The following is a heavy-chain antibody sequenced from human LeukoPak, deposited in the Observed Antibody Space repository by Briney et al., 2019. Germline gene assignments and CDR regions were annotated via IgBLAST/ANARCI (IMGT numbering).Heavy chain of an antibody. Sequence: GGSLRLSCAASGFTFSTYAMHWVRQASGKGLEWVGRIRSRTNNYATAYGASVKGRFTISRDDSKSTAYLHMNSLKTEDTAVYYCTRLGFDPWGQGTLVTVSS. J-gene: IGHJ5*02. V-gene: IGHV3-73*01. CDR1: GFTFSTYA. CDR3: TRLGFDP. CDR2: IRSRTNNYAT.